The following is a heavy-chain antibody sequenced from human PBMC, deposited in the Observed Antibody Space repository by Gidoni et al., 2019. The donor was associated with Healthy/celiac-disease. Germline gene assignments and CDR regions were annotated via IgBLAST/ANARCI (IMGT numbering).Heavy chain of an antibody. Sequence: EVQLVQAGAEVKKPGESLKIACKGSGYSVTSYWIGWVRQMPGKGLEWMGIIYPGDSDTRYSPSFQGQVTISADKSISTAYLQWSSLKASDTAMYYCARPGYCSGGSCYFHDAFDIWGQGTMVTVSS. CDR2: IYPGDSDT. V-gene: IGHV5-51*01. CDR3: ARPGYCSGGSCYFHDAFDI. D-gene: IGHD2-15*01. CDR1: GYSVTSYW. J-gene: IGHJ3*02.